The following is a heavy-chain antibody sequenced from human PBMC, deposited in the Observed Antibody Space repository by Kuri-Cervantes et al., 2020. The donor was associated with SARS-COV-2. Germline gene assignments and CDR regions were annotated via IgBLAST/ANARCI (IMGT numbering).Heavy chain of an antibody. CDR3: ARSGSYPYYYYCMDV. D-gene: IGHD1-26*01. CDR2: IYYSGST. V-gene: IGHV4-59*11. CDR1: GGSISSHY. J-gene: IGHJ6*03. Sequence: SETLSLTCTVSGGSISSHYWSWIRQPPGKGLEWIGYIYYSGSTNYNPSLKSRVTISVDTSKNQFSLKLSSVTAADTAVYYCARSGSYPYYYYCMDVWGKGTTVTVSS.